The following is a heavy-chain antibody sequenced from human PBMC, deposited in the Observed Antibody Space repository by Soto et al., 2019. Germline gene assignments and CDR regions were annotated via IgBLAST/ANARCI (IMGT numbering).Heavy chain of an antibody. V-gene: IGHV1-69*01. CDR2: IIPLFGTA. D-gene: IGHD5-12*01. Sequence: QVQLVQSGAEVKKPGSSVKVSCKASGGTFSTYDICWVRQAPGQGLEWMGGIIPLFGTANYAQKFQGRATIIADESTRTDYMDLRRLRSEDTAVYYCAINEGTDGYKFAYWGQGTLVTVSS. CDR3: AINEGTDGYKFAY. J-gene: IGHJ4*02. CDR1: GGTFSTYD.